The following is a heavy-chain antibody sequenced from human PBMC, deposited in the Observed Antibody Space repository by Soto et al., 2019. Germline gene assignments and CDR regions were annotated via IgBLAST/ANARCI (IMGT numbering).Heavy chain of an antibody. CDR3: ARVDDFWSHAFDI. D-gene: IGHD3-3*01. CDR1: GGYCRGYD. J-gene: IGHJ3*02. CDR2: INHSGST. Sequence: TSETLSLTSAVDGGYCRGYDWSWIRQPPGKGLEWIGEINHSGSTNYNPSLKSRVTISVDTSKNQFSLKLSSVTAADTAVYYCARVDDFWSHAFDIWGQGTMVTVSS. V-gene: IGHV4-34*01.